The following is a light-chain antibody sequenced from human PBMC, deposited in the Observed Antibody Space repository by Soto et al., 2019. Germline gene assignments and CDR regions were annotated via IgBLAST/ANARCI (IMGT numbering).Light chain of an antibody. V-gene: IGLV2-8*01. CDR3: SSYGGSNNLV. CDR2: EVS. Sequence: QSALTQPPSASGSPGQSVTISCTGTSSDVGGYNYVSWYQQHPGKAPKLMIYEVSKRPSGVPDRFSGSKSGNKASLTVSGLQAEDEADYYCSSYGGSNNLVFGRGTKLTVL. J-gene: IGLJ2*01. CDR1: SSDVGGYNY.